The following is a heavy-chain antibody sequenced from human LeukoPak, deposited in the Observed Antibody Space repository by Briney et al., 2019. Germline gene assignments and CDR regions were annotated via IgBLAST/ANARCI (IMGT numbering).Heavy chain of an antibody. Sequence: PSETLSLTCAVYGGSFSGYYWSWIRQPPGKGLEWIGEINHSGSTNYNPSLKSRVTISVDTSKNQFSLKLSSVTAADTAVYYCARVQVGFGELLYYFDYWGQGTLVTVSS. V-gene: IGHV4-34*01. CDR2: INHSGST. CDR1: GGSFSGYY. J-gene: IGHJ4*02. D-gene: IGHD3-10*01. CDR3: ARVQVGFGELLYYFDY.